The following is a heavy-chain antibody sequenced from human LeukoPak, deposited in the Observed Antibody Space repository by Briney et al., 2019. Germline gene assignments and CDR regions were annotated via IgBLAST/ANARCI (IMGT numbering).Heavy chain of an antibody. CDR1: GGSFSGYY. V-gene: IGHV4-34*01. Sequence: SETLSLTCAVYGGSFSGYYWSWIRQPPGKGLEWIGEINHSGSTNYNASLKSRVTVSVDSSKNQFSPRLSSVTAADTAVYYCAPRGDIEHSYGYGKWFDPWGQGTRVTVSS. CDR2: INHSGST. CDR3: APRGDIEHSYGYGKWFDP. J-gene: IGHJ5*02. D-gene: IGHD5-18*01.